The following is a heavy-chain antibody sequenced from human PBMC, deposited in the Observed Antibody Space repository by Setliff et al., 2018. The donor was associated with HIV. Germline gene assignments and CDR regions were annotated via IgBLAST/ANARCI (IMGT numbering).Heavy chain of an antibody. CDR2: INPGSGNT. D-gene: IGHD2-15*01. CDR3: ARVYCSGGACYALNS. J-gene: IGHJ4*02. V-gene: IGHV1-3*01. Sequence: ASVKVSCKASGYTFSTYSIHWVRQAPGQRLEWMGWINPGSGNTQYSQKLQGRITITRDSSASTVYLELSSLRFEDTAVYYCARVYCSGGACYALNSWGQGALVTVSS. CDR1: GYTFSTYS.